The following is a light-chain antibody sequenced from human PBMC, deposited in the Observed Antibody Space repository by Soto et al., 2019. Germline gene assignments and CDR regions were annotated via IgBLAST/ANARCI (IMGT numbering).Light chain of an antibody. CDR3: QQYDIYSGT. CDR2: KAS. Sequence: DIQMTQSPSTLSASVGDRVTITCRASQTIDSWLAWYQQRPGKPPNLLIYKASTLASGVPSRFSGSGSGTEFTLTSNSLQPDDFATYYCQQYDIYSGTFGQGTKVEIK. CDR1: QTIDSW. J-gene: IGKJ1*01. V-gene: IGKV1-5*03.